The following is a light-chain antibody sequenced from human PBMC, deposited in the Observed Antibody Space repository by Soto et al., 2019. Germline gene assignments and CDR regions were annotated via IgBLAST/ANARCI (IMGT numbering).Light chain of an antibody. CDR3: QQYYNFPFT. V-gene: IGKV4-1*01. CDR1: QSVLYSSNNKNY. J-gene: IGKJ4*01. CDR2: WAS. Sequence: DIVMTQSPDSLAVSLGERATINCKSSQSVLYSSNNKNYLAWYQQHPGQPPKLLIYWASTRQSGVPDRFSGSGSGTDFTLTISSLQAEDVAVYYCQQYYNFPFTFGGGTKVEIK.